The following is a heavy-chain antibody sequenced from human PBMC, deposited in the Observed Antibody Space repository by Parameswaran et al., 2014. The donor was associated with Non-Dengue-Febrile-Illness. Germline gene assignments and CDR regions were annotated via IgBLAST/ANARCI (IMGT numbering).Heavy chain of an antibody. Sequence: VRQMPGKGLEWVANIKQDGSEKYYVDSVKGRFTISRDNAKNSLYLQMNSLRAEDTAVYYCARAGPNIVVVPPNYYYYYYMDVWGKGTTVTVSS. V-gene: IGHV3-7*03. CDR2: IKQDGSEK. J-gene: IGHJ6*03. D-gene: IGHD2-2*01. CDR3: ARAGPNIVVVPPNYYYYYYMDV.